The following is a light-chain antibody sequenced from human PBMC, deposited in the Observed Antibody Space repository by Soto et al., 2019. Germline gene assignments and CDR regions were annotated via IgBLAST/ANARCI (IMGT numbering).Light chain of an antibody. V-gene: IGLV1-44*01. CDR2: SDN. CDR3: AAWDVSLVV. CDR1: SSNSGTNT. Sequence: QSVLTQPPSASGTPGPRGTISCSGSSSNSGTNTVIWYQHLPGAAPKLLIYSDNQRPSGVPDRLSGSKSGTSASLAISGLQSEDEVDYYCAAWDVSLVVFGGGTKLTVL. J-gene: IGLJ2*01.